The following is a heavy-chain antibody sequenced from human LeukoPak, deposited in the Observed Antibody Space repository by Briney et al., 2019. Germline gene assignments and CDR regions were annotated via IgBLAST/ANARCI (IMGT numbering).Heavy chain of an antibody. CDR1: GGSFSGYY. CDR3: ASRNYYGSGSYSGRWAHAFDI. V-gene: IGHV4-34*01. D-gene: IGHD3-10*01. Sequence: SETLSLTCAVYGGSFSGYYWSWIRQPPGKGLEWIGEINHSGSTNYNPSLKSRVTISVDTSKNQFSLKLSSVTAADTAVYYCASRNYYGSGSYSGRWAHAFDIWGQGTMVTVSS. CDR2: INHSGST. J-gene: IGHJ3*02.